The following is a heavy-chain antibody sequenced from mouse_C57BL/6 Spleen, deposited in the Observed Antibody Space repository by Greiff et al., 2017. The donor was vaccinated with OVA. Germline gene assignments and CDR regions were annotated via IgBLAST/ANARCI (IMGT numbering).Heavy chain of an antibody. D-gene: IGHD2-2*01. V-gene: IGHV1-47*01. J-gene: IGHJ2*01. CDR3: ARGGVTTAYFDY. Sequence: QVHVKQSGAELVKPGASVKMSCKASGYTFTTYPIEWMKQNHGKSLEWIGNFHPYNDDTKYNEKFKGKATLTVEKSSSTVYLELSRLTSDDSAVYYCARGGVTTAYFDYWGQGTTLTVSS. CDR1: GYTFTTYP. CDR2: FHPYNDDT.